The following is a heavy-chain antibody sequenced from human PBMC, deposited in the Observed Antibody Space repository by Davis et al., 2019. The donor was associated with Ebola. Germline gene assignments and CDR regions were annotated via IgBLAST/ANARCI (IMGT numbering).Heavy chain of an antibody. V-gene: IGHV5-51*01. D-gene: IGHD6-13*01. Sequence: GESLKISCKGSGYKFSSYWIGWVRQMPGKGLEWMGIIYPDDSDTTYSPSFQGQVTFPVDKSISTAYLQWTSLKASDTAMYYCARRAAAGAYNWFDPWGQGTLVTVS. CDR3: ARRAAAGAYNWFDP. CDR1: GYKFSSYW. J-gene: IGHJ5*02. CDR2: IYPDDSDT.